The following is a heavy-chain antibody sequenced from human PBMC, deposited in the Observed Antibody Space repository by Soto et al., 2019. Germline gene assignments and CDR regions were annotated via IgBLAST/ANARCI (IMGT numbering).Heavy chain of an antibody. CDR3: ARGNHRWLQLWYFDL. D-gene: IGHD5-12*01. CDR2: IIPIFGTA. Sequence: QVQLVQSGAEVKKPGSSVTVSCKASGGTFSSYTISWVRQAPGQGLEWMGGIIPIFGTANYAQKFQGRVTITAGESTSTGYMELSSLRSEDTAVYYCARGNHRWLQLWYFDLWGRGTLVTVSS. J-gene: IGHJ2*01. CDR1: GGTFSSYT. V-gene: IGHV1-69*12.